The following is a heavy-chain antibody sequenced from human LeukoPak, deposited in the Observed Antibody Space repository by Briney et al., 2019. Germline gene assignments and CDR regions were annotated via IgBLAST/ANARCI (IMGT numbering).Heavy chain of an antibody. J-gene: IGHJ6*02. D-gene: IGHD1-26*01. CDR1: EHSFTGYC. CDR3: ARQIGVGATASDGMDV. Sequence: GESLKIPCKVPEHSFTGYCVGWVRQMPGKGMEWMGTIYPGDSDTRYSPSIQGQVTIPADKSISTAYLQWSSLKASDTAMYYCARQIGVGATASDGMDVWGQGTTVTVSS. CDR2: IYPGDSDT. V-gene: IGHV5-51*01.